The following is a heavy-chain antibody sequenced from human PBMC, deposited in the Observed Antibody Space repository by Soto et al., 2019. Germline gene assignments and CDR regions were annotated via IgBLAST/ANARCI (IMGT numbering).Heavy chain of an antibody. D-gene: IGHD1-26*01. CDR3: AIELFPHTGSYLDS. CDR1: GFTFSSYW. V-gene: IGHV3-74*03. CDR2: INPDGRTT. J-gene: IGHJ4*02. Sequence: EVQLVESGGGLVQPGGSLRLSCAASGFTFSSYWMHWVRQVPGKGLVWVSRINPDGRTTSYANSVKGRFTPSRDSAKKTLYLQMNSLTDEYTAVYYCAIELFPHTGSYLDSWGQGTLVTVSS.